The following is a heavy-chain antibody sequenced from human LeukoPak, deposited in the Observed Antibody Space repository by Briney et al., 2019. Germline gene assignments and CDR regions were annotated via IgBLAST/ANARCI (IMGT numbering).Heavy chain of an antibody. V-gene: IGHV1-18*01. Sequence: ASVKVSCKASGYTFTSYGITWVRQAPGQGLEWMGWITTYNGNTYYAQNFQGRVTMTADTSTSTAYMEVRSLRFDDTAVYYCARLSPPIASFCSGGTCYSGGFDPWGQGTLVTVSS. CDR3: ARLSPPIASFCSGGTCYSGGFDP. CDR2: ITTYNGNT. J-gene: IGHJ5*02. CDR1: GYTFTSYG. D-gene: IGHD2-15*01.